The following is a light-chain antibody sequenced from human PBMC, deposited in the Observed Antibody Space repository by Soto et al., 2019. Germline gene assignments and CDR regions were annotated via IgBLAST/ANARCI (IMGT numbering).Light chain of an antibody. CDR2: EVT. Sequence: QSALTQPPSASGSPGQSVTISCTGTSSDVGAYNYVSWYQQHAGKAPKLVIYEVTKRPSGVPDRFSGSKSANTASLTVSGLQAEEEADYYFSSFASSNTWVFGGGTKLTVL. CDR3: SSFASSNTWV. CDR1: SSDVGAYNY. V-gene: IGLV2-8*01. J-gene: IGLJ3*02.